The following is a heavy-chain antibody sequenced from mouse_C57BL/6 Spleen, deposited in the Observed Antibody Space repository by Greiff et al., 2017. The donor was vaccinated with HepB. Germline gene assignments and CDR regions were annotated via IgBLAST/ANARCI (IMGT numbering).Heavy chain of an antibody. CDR1: GYAFSSSW. J-gene: IGHJ1*03. CDR2: IYPGDGDT. D-gene: IGHD1-1*01. V-gene: IGHV1-82*01. Sequence: VQLQQSGPELVKPGASVKISCKASGYAFSSSWMNWVKQRPGKGLEWIGRIYPGDGDTNYNGKFKGKATLTADKSSSTAYMQLSSLTSEDSAVYFCARDGSILDWYFDVWGTGPTATVA. CDR3: ARDGSILDWYFDV.